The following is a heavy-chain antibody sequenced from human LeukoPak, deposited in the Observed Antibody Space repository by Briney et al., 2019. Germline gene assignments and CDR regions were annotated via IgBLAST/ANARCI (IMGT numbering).Heavy chain of an antibody. CDR1: GYTLTSYD. J-gene: IGHJ3*02. CDR2: MNPNSGNS. CDR3: AKTYYYDSSGSGAFDI. Sequence: ASVKVSCKASGYTLTSYDINWVRQATGQGLEWMGWMNPNSGNSGYAQKFQGRVTMTRNTSISTAYMELSSLRSEDTAVYYCAKTYYYDSSGSGAFDIWGQGTMVTVSS. D-gene: IGHD3-22*01. V-gene: IGHV1-8*01.